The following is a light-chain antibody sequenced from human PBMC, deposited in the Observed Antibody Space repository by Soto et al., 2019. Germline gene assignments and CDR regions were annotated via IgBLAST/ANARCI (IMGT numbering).Light chain of an antibody. CDR3: QQYHMWPLT. J-gene: IGKJ4*01. V-gene: IGKV3-15*01. CDR2: GAS. CDR1: QSVSSN. Sequence: EMVMTQSPATLSMSPGERATLSCRASQSVSSNLAWYQQKPGQAPRLLIYGASTRAGGIPARFSGSGSGTEFTLTISSLHSEDVGAYFCQQYHMWPLTSGGGTKVEI.